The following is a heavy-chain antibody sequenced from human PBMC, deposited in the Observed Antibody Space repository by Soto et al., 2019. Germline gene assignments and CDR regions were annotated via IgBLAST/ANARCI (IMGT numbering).Heavy chain of an antibody. CDR3: ARRFGYSSGGDAFDI. CDR2: IDPSDSYT. V-gene: IGHV5-10-1*01. D-gene: IGHD6-19*01. CDR1: GYSFTSYW. Sequence: PGESLKISCKGSGYSFTSYWISWVRQMPGKGLEWMGRIDPSDSYTNYSPSFQGHVTISADKSISTAYLQWSSLKASDTAMYYCARRFGYSSGGDAFDIWGQGTMVTVSS. J-gene: IGHJ3*02.